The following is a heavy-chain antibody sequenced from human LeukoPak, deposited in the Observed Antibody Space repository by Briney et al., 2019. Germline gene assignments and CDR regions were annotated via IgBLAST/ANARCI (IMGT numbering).Heavy chain of an antibody. Sequence: WXXWXXXXPGKGLEWMGFIYPGDSDTRRSPSFQGQVTISADKSIRTAYLQWSSLKASDTGVYYCSSGRYWGQGTPVTVS. CDR2: IYPGDSDT. CDR1: W. J-gene: IGHJ4*02. V-gene: IGHV5-51*01. CDR3: SSGRY.